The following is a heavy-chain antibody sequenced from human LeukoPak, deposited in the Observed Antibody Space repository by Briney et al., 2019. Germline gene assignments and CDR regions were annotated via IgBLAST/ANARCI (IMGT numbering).Heavy chain of an antibody. V-gene: IGHV1-18*01. Sequence: ASVKVSCKASGYIFTSYGISWVRQAPGQGLEWMGWISANNGNTNYAQMLQGRVTMTTDTSTSTAYMELRSLRSDDTAVYYCAIDPQQLVGATGGGFNFWGQGTLVTVSS. D-gene: IGHD1-26*01. CDR1: GYIFTSYG. J-gene: IGHJ4*02. CDR3: AIDPQQLVGATGGGFNF. CDR2: ISANNGNT.